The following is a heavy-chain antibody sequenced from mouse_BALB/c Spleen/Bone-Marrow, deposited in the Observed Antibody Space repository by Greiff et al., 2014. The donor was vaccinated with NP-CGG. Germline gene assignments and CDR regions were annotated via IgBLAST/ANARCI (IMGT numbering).Heavy chain of an antibody. D-gene: IGHD4-1*01. CDR3: ARGGRLTGYYFDY. Sequence: QVHVKQSGAELVRPGSSVKISCKASGYAFSSYWMNWVKQRPGQGLEWIGQIYPGDGDTNYNGNFKDKATLTTGKSSTTAYMQLSSLTSEDSAVYFCARGGRLTGYYFDYWGQGTTLTVSS. CDR1: GYAFSSYW. V-gene: IGHV1-80*01. CDR2: IYPGDGDT. J-gene: IGHJ2*01.